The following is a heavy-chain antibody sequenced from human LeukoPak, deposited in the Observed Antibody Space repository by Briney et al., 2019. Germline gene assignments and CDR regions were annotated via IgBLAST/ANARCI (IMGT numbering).Heavy chain of an antibody. CDR2: FSSSGSTI. CDR3: ARDSSMVRGFTDAFDI. Sequence: PGGSLRLSCAASGFTFSSYEMTWVRKAPGKGLEWVSYFSSSGSTIYYADSVKGRFTISRDNAKNSLYLQMNSLRAEDTAVYYCARDSSMVRGFTDAFDIWGQGTMVTVSS. CDR1: GFTFSSYE. V-gene: IGHV3-48*03. J-gene: IGHJ3*02. D-gene: IGHD3-10*01.